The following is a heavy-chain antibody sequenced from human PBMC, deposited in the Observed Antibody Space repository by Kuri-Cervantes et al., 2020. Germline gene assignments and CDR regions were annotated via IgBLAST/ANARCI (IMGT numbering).Heavy chain of an antibody. CDR3: ARPGGYCSGGSCYVAAFDI. CDR2: IKQDGSEK. Sequence: GESLKISCAASGFTFSSYWMSWVRQAPGKGLEWVANIKQDGSEKYYVDSVKGRFTISRDNAKNSLYLQMNSLRAEDTAVYYCARPGGYCSGGSCYVAAFDIWGQGTMVTVSS. D-gene: IGHD2-15*01. J-gene: IGHJ3*02. V-gene: IGHV3-7*03. CDR1: GFTFSSYW.